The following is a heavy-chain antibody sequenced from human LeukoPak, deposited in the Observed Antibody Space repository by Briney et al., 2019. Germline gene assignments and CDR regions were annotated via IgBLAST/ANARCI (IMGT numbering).Heavy chain of an antibody. CDR3: ARETAVAGTFSYYMDV. Sequence: SETLSLTCTVSGGSISGSSYYWGWIRQPPGKGLEWIGSIYYSGSTYYNPSLKSRVTISVDTSKNQFSLKLGSVTAADTAVYYCARETAVAGTFSYYMDVWGKGTTVTVSS. J-gene: IGHJ6*03. V-gene: IGHV4-39*07. CDR2: IYYSGST. CDR1: GGSISGSSYY. D-gene: IGHD6-19*01.